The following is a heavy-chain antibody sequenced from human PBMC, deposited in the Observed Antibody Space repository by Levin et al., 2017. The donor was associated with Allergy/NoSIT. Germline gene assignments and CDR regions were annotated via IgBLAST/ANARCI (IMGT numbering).Heavy chain of an antibody. CDR1: GGSFSGYY. Sequence: SETLSLTCAVYGGSFSGYYWSWIRQPPGKGLEWIGEINHSGSTNYNPSLKSRVTISVDTSKNQFSLKLSSVTAADTAVYYCARGRDSSSWYWTWWFDPWGQGTLVTVSS. V-gene: IGHV4-34*01. D-gene: IGHD6-13*01. J-gene: IGHJ5*02. CDR2: INHSGST. CDR3: ARGRDSSSWYWTWWFDP.